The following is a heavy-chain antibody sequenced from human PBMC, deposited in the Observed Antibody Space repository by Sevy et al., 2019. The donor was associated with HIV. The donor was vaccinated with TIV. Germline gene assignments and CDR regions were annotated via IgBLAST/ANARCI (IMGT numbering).Heavy chain of an antibody. Sequence: GGSLRLSCAASGFTFSSYAMNWVRQAPGKGLEWVSSISSSSSYIYYADSVKGRFTISRDNAKNSLYLQMNSLRAEDTAVYYCARDTVLGYFGVGESFDYWGQGTLVTVSS. CDR3: ARDTVLGYFGVGESFDY. V-gene: IGHV3-21*01. D-gene: IGHD3-10*01. J-gene: IGHJ4*02. CDR2: ISSSSSYI. CDR1: GFTFSSYA.